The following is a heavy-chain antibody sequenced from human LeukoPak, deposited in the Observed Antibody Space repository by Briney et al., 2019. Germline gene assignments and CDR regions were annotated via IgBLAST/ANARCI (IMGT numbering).Heavy chain of an antibody. CDR1: GFTFSSYS. CDR3: AELGITMIGGV. D-gene: IGHD3-10*02. J-gene: IGHJ6*04. CDR2: ISCSSNYI. Sequence: AGGSLRLSCAASGFTFSSYSMNWVRQAPGKGLEWVSSISCSSNYIYYADSMKGRFTISRDNAKNSLYLQMNSLRAEDTAVYYCAELGITMIGGVWGKGTTVTISS. V-gene: IGHV3-21*01.